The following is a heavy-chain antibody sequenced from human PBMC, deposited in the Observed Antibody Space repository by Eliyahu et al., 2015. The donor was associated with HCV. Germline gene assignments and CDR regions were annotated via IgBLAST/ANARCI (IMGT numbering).Heavy chain of an antibody. J-gene: IGHJ4*02. Sequence: QLQLQESGPGLVKPSETLSLTCTVSGGSISSSSYYWGWIRQPPGKGLEWIGSIYYSGSTYYNPSLKSRVTISVDTSKNQFSLKLSSVTAADTAVYYCARDQLGSDEDYWGQGTLVTVSS. V-gene: IGHV4-39*07. CDR1: GGSISSSSYY. D-gene: IGHD1-26*01. CDR2: IYYSGST. CDR3: ARDQLGSDEDY.